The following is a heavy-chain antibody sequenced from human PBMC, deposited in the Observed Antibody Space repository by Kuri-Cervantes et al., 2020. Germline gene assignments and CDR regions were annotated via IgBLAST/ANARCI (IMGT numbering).Heavy chain of an antibody. Sequence: LSLTCAASGFTFDDYAMHWVRQAPGKGLEWVSGISWNSGSIGYADSVKGRFTISRDNSKNTLYLQMNSLRAEDTAVYYCARDQNYYDSSGYFVWGQGTLVTVSS. CDR2: ISWNSGSI. D-gene: IGHD3-22*01. CDR3: ARDQNYYDSSGYFV. CDR1: GFTFDDYA. V-gene: IGHV3-9*01. J-gene: IGHJ4*02.